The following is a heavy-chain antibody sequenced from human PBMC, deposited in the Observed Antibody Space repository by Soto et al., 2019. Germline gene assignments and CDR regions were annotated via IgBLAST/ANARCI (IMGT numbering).Heavy chain of an antibody. V-gene: IGHV3-13*04. CDR3: ARSAYDSSGYYYYGMDV. D-gene: IGHD3-22*01. CDR1: GFTFSSYD. CDR2: IGTAGDT. J-gene: IGHJ6*02. Sequence: GGSLRLSCAASGFTFSSYDMHWVRQATGKGLEWVSAIGTAGDTYYPGSVKGRFTISRENAKNSLYLQMNSLRAGDTAVYYCARSAYDSSGYYYYGMDVWGQGTTVTVSS.